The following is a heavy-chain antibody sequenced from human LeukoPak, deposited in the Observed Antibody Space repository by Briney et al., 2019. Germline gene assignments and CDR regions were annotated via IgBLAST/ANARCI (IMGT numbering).Heavy chain of an antibody. CDR3: TRVTFGGDDF. Sequence: GGSLRLSCVGSGYTFSRYWMHWVRQAPGKGLVWVPRINEDGSTTDYADSVKGRFTTSRDNAKNTLSLQMNSLRGKDTAVYYCTRVTFGGDDFWGQGTLVTVSS. CDR2: INEDGSTT. V-gene: IGHV3-74*01. J-gene: IGHJ4*02. CDR1: GYTFSRYW. D-gene: IGHD3-16*01.